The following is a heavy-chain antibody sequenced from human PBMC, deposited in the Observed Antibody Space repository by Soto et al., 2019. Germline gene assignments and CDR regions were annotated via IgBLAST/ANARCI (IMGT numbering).Heavy chain of an antibody. D-gene: IGHD4-17*01. V-gene: IGHV3-15*01. CDR3: TTFFGYGDYVEIDY. CDR2: IKSKTDGGTT. CDR1: GFTFSNAW. Sequence: EVQLVESGGGLVKPGGSLRLSCAASGFTFSNAWMSWVRQAPGKGLEWVGRIKSKTDGGTTDYAAPVKGRFTISRDDSKNTQYLQMNSLKTEDTAAYYCTTFFGYGDYVEIDYWGQGTLVTVSS. J-gene: IGHJ4*02.